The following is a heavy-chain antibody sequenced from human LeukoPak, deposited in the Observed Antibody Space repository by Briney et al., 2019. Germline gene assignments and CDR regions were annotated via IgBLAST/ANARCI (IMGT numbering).Heavy chain of an antibody. Sequence: SETLSLTCTVSGGSISSYYWSWIRQPPGKGLEWIGYIYYSGSTNYNPSLKSRVTISVDTSKNQFSLKLSSVTAADTAVYYCARGGQYYYDSSGYPDYWGQGTPVTVSS. CDR1: GGSISSYY. J-gene: IGHJ4*02. CDR2: IYYSGST. D-gene: IGHD3-22*01. V-gene: IGHV4-59*01. CDR3: ARGGQYYYDSSGYPDY.